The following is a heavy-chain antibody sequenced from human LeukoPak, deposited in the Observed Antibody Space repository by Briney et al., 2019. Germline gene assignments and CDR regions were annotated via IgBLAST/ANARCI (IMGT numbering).Heavy chain of an antibody. CDR2: IGTAGDT. CDR1: GFTFSSYD. Sequence: PGGSLRLSCAASGFTFSSYDMHWVRQATGKGLEWVSAIGTAGDTYYPGSVKGRFTISRENAKNSLYLQMNSLRAGDTAVYYCARDKGQGIFDYWGQGTLVTVSS. CDR3: ARDKGQGIFDY. V-gene: IGHV3-13*01. J-gene: IGHJ4*02.